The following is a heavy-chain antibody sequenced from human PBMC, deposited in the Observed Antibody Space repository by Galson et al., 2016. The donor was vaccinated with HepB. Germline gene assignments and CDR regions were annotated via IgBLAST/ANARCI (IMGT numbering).Heavy chain of an antibody. CDR2: ISWNSGSI. V-gene: IGHV3-9*01. CDR3: ARDKKVMIFGVVISGGLDP. J-gene: IGHJ5*02. D-gene: IGHD3-3*01. Sequence: SLRLSCAASGFTFEEYAMHWVRQAPGMGLEWVSGISWNSGSIVYAGSVEGRFSISRDNAKNSLYLQMNSLRLEDTAIYYCARDKKVMIFGVVISGGLDPWGQGTLVTVAS. CDR1: GFTFEEYA.